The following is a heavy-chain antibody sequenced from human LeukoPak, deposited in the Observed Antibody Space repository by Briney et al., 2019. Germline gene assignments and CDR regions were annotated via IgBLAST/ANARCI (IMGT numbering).Heavy chain of an antibody. CDR2: IYYSGST. CDR1: GGSISSDC. CDR3: ARDRGYCSGGSCYRWFDP. Sequence: SETLSLTCTVSGGSISSDCWSWIRQPPGKGLEWIGHIYYSGSTNYNPSLKSRVTLSGDTSKNQFSLKRSSVTAADTAVYYCARDRGYCSGGSCYRWFDPWGQGTLVTVSS. J-gene: IGHJ5*02. V-gene: IGHV4-59*01. D-gene: IGHD2-15*01.